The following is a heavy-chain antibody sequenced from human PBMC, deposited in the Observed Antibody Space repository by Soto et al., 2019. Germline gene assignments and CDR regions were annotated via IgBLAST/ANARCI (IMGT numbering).Heavy chain of an antibody. Sequence: GGSLSLSCAASGFTFSSYSMNWVRQAPGKGLEWVSYISPSSGNIHYADSVKGRFTISRDNAKNSLYLQMDSLRGEDTAVYYCARAAYNSGPGYWGQGTLVTVS. J-gene: IGHJ4*02. V-gene: IGHV3-48*01. D-gene: IGHD5-12*01. CDR2: ISPSSGNI. CDR3: ARAAYNSGPGY. CDR1: GFTFSSYS.